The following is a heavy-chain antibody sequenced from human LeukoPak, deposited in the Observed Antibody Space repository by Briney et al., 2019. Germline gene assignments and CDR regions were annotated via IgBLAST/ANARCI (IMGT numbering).Heavy chain of an antibody. D-gene: IGHD3-10*01. Sequence: SETLSLTCTVSGYSISSGYYWGWIRQPPGKGLEWIGSIYHSGSTYYNPSLKSRVTISVDTSKNQISLKLSSVTAADTAVYYCARARPGSYPNWFDPWGQGTLVTVSS. V-gene: IGHV4-38-2*02. J-gene: IGHJ5*02. CDR3: ARARPGSYPNWFDP. CDR1: GYSISSGYY. CDR2: IYHSGST.